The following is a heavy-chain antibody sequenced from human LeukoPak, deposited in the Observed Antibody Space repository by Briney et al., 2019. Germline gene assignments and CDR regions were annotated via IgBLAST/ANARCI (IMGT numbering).Heavy chain of an antibody. D-gene: IGHD3-10*01. J-gene: IGHJ4*02. CDR1: GGSISSGSYY. CDR3: ARERVVLWFGENYFDY. V-gene: IGHV4-61*02. CDR2: IYTSGST. Sequence: SQTLSLTCTVSGGSISSGSYYWSWIRQPAGKGLEWIGRIYTSGSTNYNPSLKSRVTISVDTSKNQFSLKLSSVTAADTAVYNCARERVVLWFGENYFDYWGQGTLVTVSS.